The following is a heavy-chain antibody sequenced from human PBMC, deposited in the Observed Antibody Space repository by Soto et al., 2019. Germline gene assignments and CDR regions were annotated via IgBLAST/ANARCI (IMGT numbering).Heavy chain of an antibody. CDR1: GFTFSSYA. D-gene: IGHD3-9*01. CDR2: ISGSGGST. Sequence: GGSLRLSCAASGFTFSSYAMSWVRQAPGKGLEWVSAISGSGGSTYYADSVKGRFTISRDNSKNTLYLQMNSLRAEDTAVYYCAKAGYYDILTSYSYYFDYWGQGTLVTVSS. CDR3: AKAGYYDILTSYSYYFDY. J-gene: IGHJ4*02. V-gene: IGHV3-23*01.